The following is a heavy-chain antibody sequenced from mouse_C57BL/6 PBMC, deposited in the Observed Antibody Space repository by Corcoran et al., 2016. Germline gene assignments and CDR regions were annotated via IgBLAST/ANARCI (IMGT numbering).Heavy chain of an antibody. CDR3: ARNYGSLYYYAMDY. V-gene: IGHV9-3*01. D-gene: IGHD1-1*01. CDR2: INTYSGVP. Sequence: QIQLVQSGPELKKPGETVKISCKASGYTFTTYGMSWVKQAPGKVLKWMGWINTYSGVPTYADDFKGRFAFSLETSASTAYLQINNLKNEDTATYFCARNYGSLYYYAMDYWGQGTSVTVSS. CDR1: GYTFTTYG. J-gene: IGHJ4*01.